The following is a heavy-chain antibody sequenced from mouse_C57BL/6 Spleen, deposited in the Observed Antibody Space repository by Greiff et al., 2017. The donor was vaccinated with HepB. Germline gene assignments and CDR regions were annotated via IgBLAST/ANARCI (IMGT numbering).Heavy chain of an antibody. J-gene: IGHJ4*01. CDR3: ARGNDYAMDY. CDR2: ISDGGSYT. CDR1: GFTFSSYA. V-gene: IGHV5-4*01. Sequence: EVQRVESGGGLVKPGGSLKLSCAASGFTFSSYAMSWVRQTPEKRLEWVATISDGGSYTYYPDNVKGRFTISRDNAKNNLYLQMSHLKSEDTAMYYCARGNDYAMDYWGQGTSVTVSS.